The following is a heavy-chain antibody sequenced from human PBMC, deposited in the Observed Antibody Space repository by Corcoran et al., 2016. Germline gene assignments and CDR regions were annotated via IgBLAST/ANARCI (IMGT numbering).Heavy chain of an antibody. CDR2: INHSGST. V-gene: IGHV4-34*01. D-gene: IGHD3-16*02. CDR1: GGSFSGYY. J-gene: IGHJ4*02. CDR3: ARGFMITFGGVIVPRPPDY. Sequence: QVQLQQWGAGLLKPSETLSLTCAVYGGSFSGYYWSWIRQPPGKGLEWIGEINHSGSTNYNPSLKSRVTISVDTSKNQFSLKLSSVTAADTAVYYCARGFMITFGGVIVPRPPDYWGQGTLVTVSS.